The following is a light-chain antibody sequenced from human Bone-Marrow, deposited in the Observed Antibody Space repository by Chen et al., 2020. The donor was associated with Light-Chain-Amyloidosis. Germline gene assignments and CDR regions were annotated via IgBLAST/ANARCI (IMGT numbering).Light chain of an antibody. V-gene: IGLV2-14*03. CDR3: SSYTSSISVV. CDR1: SSDVGGYNY. J-gene: IGLJ2*01. CDR2: DVS. Sequence: QSALTQPASVSGSPGQSITLSCTGTSSDVGGYNYVSWYQQHPGKAPKLMIYDVSNRPSGVSNRFSGSKSGNTASLTISGLQAEDEADYYCSSYTSSISVVFGGGTKLTVL.